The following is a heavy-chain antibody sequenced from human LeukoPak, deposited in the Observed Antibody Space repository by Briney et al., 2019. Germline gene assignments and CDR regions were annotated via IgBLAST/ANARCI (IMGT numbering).Heavy chain of an antibody. J-gene: IGHJ4*02. D-gene: IGHD1-26*01. CDR1: GPSISSFY. CDR2: INYSGNT. V-gene: IGHV4-59*08. Sequence: SETLSLTCTISGPSISSFYWSWIRQPPGKGLEWIGSINYSGNTNYNPSLKSRVTISVDTSKNQFSLKLSSVTAADTAVYYCAXGGLDXXYWGQGTXVT. CDR3: AXGGLDXXY.